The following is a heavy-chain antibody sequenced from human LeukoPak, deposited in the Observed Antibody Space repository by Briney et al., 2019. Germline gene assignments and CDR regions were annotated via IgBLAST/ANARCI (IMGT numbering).Heavy chain of an antibody. V-gene: IGHV1-2*02. D-gene: IGHD2-2*01. CDR2: INPNSGGT. CDR3: ARSDRSTSCYYFDY. CDR1: GYTFTGYY. Sequence: ASVKVSCKASGYTFTGYYMHWVRQAPGQGLEWMGWINPNSGGTSYAQKFQGRVTMTRDTSISTAYMELSRLRSDDTAVYYCARSDRSTSCYYFDYWGQGTLVTVSS. J-gene: IGHJ4*02.